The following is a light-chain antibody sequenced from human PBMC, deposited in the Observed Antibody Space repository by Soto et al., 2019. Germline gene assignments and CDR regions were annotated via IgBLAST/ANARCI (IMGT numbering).Light chain of an antibody. V-gene: IGLV1-47*02. J-gene: IGLJ2*01. CDR1: SSNIGSNY. Sequence: QSVLTQPPSASGTPGQRVTISCSGSSSNIGSNYVYWYQQLPGTAPKLLIYSNNQRPSGVPDRFSGSKSGTSASLAISGLRSEDEADYYCAAWDDSRRVVFGGGTKLTVL. CDR3: AAWDDSRRVV. CDR2: SNN.